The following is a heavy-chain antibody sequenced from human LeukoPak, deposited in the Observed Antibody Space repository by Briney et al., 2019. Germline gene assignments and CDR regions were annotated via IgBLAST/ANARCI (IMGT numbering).Heavy chain of an antibody. V-gene: IGHV4-34*01. J-gene: IGHJ5*02. CDR2: INHSGST. D-gene: IGHD3-22*01. CDR3: ARPHTYYYDSSGSRWFDP. CDR1: GGSFSGYY. Sequence: PSETLSLTCAVYGGSFSGYYWSWIRQPPGKGLEWIGEINHSGSTNYNPSLKSRVTISVDTSKNQFSLKLSSVTAADTAVYYCARPHTYYYDSSGSRWFDPWGQGTLVTVSS.